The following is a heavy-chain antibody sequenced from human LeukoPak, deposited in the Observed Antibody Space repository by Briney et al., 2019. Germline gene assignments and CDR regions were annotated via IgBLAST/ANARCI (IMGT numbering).Heavy chain of an antibody. CDR3: ARDPAPPGGATFYFDY. J-gene: IGHJ4*02. D-gene: IGHD1-26*01. Sequence: PGGSLRLSCAASGFTFSSYWMSWVRQAPGKGLEWVANIKQDGSEKYYVDSVKGRFTISRDNAKNSLYLQMNSLRAEDTAVYYCARDPAPPGGATFYFDYWGQGTLVTVSS. CDR2: IKQDGSEK. CDR1: GFTFSSYW. V-gene: IGHV3-7*01.